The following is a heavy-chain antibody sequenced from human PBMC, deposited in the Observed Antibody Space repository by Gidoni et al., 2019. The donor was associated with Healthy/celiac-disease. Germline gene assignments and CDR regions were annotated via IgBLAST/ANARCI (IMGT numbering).Heavy chain of an antibody. CDR2: ISGSGGST. V-gene: IGHV3-23*01. Sequence: EVQLLESGGGLVQPGGSLRLSFAASGFPFSSYAMSWVRQAPGKGREWVSAISGSGGSTYYADSVKGRFTISRDNSKNTLYLQMNSLRAEDTAVYYCAKGDLLEPDDYWGQGTLVTVSS. CDR1: GFPFSSYA. CDR3: AKGDLLEPDDY. D-gene: IGHD1-1*01. J-gene: IGHJ4*02.